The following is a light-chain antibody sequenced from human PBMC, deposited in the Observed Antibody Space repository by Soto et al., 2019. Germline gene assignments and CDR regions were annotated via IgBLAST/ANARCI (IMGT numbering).Light chain of an antibody. CDR2: GNS. J-gene: IGLJ2*01. CDR1: SSNSGAGYD. Sequence: QSVLTQPPSVSGAPGQRVTISCTGSSSNSGAGYDVHWYQQLPGTAPKLLIYGNSNRPSGVPDRFSGSKSGTSASLAITGLQAEDEADYYCQSYDSSLSAVVFGGGTKQTVL. CDR3: QSYDSSLSAVV. V-gene: IGLV1-40*01.